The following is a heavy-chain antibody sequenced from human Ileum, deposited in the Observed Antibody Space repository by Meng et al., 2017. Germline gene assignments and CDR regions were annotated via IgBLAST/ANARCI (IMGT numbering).Heavy chain of an antibody. CDR3: TTDVSPSGDYGAFDI. V-gene: IGHV3-15*01. J-gene: IGHJ3*02. D-gene: IGHD4-17*01. CDR1: GFTFSNAW. CDR2: IKSKTDGGTT. Sequence: GESLKISCAASGFTFSNAWMSWVRQAPGKGLEWVGRIKSKTDGGTTDYAAPVKGRFTISRDDSKNTLYLQMNSLKTEDTAVYYCTTDVSPSGDYGAFDIWGQGTTVTVSS.